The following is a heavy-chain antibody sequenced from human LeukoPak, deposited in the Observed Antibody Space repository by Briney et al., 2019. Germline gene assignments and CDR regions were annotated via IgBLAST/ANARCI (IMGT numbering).Heavy chain of an antibody. D-gene: IGHD6-19*01. CDR1: GFTFGDYL. V-gene: IGHV3-49*03. CDR3: SRGSGWLSVY. CDR2: ISGGTT. J-gene: IGHJ4*02. Sequence: GGSLRFSCTASGFTFGDYLMSWFRQAPGKGLEWIGFISGGTTEYATSVKGRFTISRDDSTSIAYLQMNSVTTEDTAVYYCSRGSGWLSVYWGQGTLVTVSS.